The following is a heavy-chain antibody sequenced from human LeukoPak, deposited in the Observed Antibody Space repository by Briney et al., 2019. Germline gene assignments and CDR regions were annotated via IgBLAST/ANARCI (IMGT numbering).Heavy chain of an antibody. CDR2: INPSGGST. CDR1: GYTFTSYY. D-gene: IGHD3-22*01. Sequence: GASVKVSCKASGYTFTSYYMHWVRQAPRQGLEWMGIINPSGGSTSYAQKFQGRVTMTRDTSTSTVYMELSSLRSEDTAVYYCATIGGPGGYYDSSGYFPFDYWGQGTLVTVSS. CDR3: ATIGGPGGYYDSSGYFPFDY. V-gene: IGHV1-46*01. J-gene: IGHJ4*02.